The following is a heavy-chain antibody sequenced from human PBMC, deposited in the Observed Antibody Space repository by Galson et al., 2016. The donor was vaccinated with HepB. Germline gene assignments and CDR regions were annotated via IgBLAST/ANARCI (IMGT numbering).Heavy chain of an antibody. CDR3: TRIGYGVHGGHGFDP. V-gene: IGHV3-30*04. Sequence: SLRLSCAASGITIRGYNMNWVRQAPGKGLEWVAHISHIGGTTYNTDSVRGRFTISRDDSKHSVYLQMSTLGPDDTAVYFCTRIGYGVHGGHGFDPWGQGTLVTVSS. CDR2: ISHIGGTT. CDR1: GITIRGYN. D-gene: IGHD2-2*03. J-gene: IGHJ5*02.